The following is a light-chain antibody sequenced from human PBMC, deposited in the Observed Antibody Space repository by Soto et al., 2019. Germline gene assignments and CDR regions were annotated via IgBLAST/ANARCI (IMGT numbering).Light chain of an antibody. J-gene: IGKJ1*01. CDR3: LQDYNYPRT. CDR2: AAS. Sequence: IQMTQSPSSLSASVGDRVTINCRASQSISSYLNWYQQKPGKAPKLLIYAASSLQSGVPSRFSGSGSGTDFTLTISSLQPEDFATYYCLQDYNYPRTFGQGTKVDI. CDR1: QSISSY. V-gene: IGKV1-6*01.